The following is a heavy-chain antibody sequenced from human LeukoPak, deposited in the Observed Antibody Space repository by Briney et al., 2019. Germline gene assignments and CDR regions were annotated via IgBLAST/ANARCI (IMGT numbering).Heavy chain of an antibody. CDR1: GFTFSNAW. D-gene: IGHD6-19*01. J-gene: IGHJ4*02. CDR2: IKSKTDGGTT. V-gene: IGHV3-15*01. CDR3: VQWLVRH. Sequence: PGGSLRLSCAASGFTFSNAWMSWVRQAPGKGLEWVGRIKSKTDGGTTDSAEPVKGRFTISRYDSTNTLYLQMNSLKTEDTAVYYSVQWLVRHWGQGRLVTVSS.